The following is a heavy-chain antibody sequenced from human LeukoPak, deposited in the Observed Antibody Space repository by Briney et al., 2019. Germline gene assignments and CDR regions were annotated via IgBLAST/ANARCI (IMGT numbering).Heavy chain of an antibody. V-gene: IGHV3-23*01. Sequence: QSGGSLRLSCAASGFTFSSYAMSWVRQAPGKGLEWVSTISGSGGSTYYADSVKGRFTISRDNSKNTLYVQMNSLRAEDTAVYYCAKLLTSGWRPIDYWGQGTLVTVSS. CDR3: AKLLTSGWRPIDY. CDR1: GFTFSSYA. D-gene: IGHD6-19*01. J-gene: IGHJ4*02. CDR2: ISGSGGST.